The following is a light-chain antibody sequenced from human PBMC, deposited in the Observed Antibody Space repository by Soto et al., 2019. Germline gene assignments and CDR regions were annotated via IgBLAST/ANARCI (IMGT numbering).Light chain of an antibody. J-gene: IGLJ1*01. CDR3: ATWDDSLIGSV. V-gene: IGLV1-47*01. CDR1: TSNIGSNY. Sequence: QSVLTQPPSASGTPGQGVTISCSGSTSNIGSNYVYWYQQLPGTAPKLLIYRNNQRPSGVPDRFSGSKSGTSASLAISGLQSEDEADYYCATWDDSLIGSVFGTGTKVTV. CDR2: RNN.